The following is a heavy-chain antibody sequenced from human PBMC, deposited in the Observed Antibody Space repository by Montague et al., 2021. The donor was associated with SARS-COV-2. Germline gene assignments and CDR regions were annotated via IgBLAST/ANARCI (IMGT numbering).Heavy chain of an antibody. Sequence: TRSLTCTVSGGSISSGGYYWSWIRQHPGKGLEWIGYIYYSGSTYYNPSLKSRVTISVDTSKNQFSLKLSSVTAADTAVYYCAGLTAGYCSGGSCYWGTGFDYWGQGTLVTVSS. CDR1: GGSISSGGYY. CDR3: AGLTAGYCSGGSCYWGTGFDY. CDR2: IYYSGST. J-gene: IGHJ4*02. D-gene: IGHD2-15*01. V-gene: IGHV4-31*03.